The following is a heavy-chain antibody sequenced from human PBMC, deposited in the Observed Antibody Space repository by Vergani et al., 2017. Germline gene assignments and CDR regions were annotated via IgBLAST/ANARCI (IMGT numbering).Heavy chain of an antibody. CDR2: INHSGST. D-gene: IGHD6-13*01. Sequence: QVQLQQWGAGLLKPSETLSLTCAVYGGSFSGYYWSWIRQPPGKGLEWIGEINHSGSTNYNPSLKSRVTISVDTSKNQFSLKLSSVTAADTAVYYCAREGGSRGLDYWGQGTLVTVSS. J-gene: IGHJ4*02. CDR3: AREGGSRGLDY. V-gene: IGHV4-34*01. CDR1: GGSFSGYY.